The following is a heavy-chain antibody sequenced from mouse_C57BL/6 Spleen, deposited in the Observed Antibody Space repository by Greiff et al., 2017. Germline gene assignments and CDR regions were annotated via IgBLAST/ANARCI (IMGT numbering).Heavy chain of an antibody. CDR3: ATLYGSKYFDY. Sequence: QVHVKQSGAELVKPGASVKLSCKASGYTFTSYWMHWVKQRPGQGLEWIGMIHPNSGSTNYNEKFKSKATLTVDKSSSTAYMQLSSLTSEDSAVYYCATLYGSKYFDYWGQGTTLTVSS. CDR2: IHPNSGST. V-gene: IGHV1-64*01. J-gene: IGHJ2*01. D-gene: IGHD1-1*01. CDR1: GYTFTSYW.